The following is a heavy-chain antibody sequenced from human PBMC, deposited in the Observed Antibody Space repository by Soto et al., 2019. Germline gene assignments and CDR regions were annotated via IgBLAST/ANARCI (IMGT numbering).Heavy chain of an antibody. D-gene: IGHD3-9*01. J-gene: IGHJ6*03. CDR2: ISYDGSNK. CDR1: GFTFSSYG. Sequence: QVQLVESGGGVVQPGRSLRLSCAASGFTFSSYGMHWVRQAPGKGLEWVAVISYDGSNKYYADSVKGRFTISRDNSKNTLYLQMNSLRAEDTAVYYCAKEQYDIKGDSDYYMDVWGKGTTVTVSS. CDR3: AKEQYDIKGDSDYYMDV. V-gene: IGHV3-30*18.